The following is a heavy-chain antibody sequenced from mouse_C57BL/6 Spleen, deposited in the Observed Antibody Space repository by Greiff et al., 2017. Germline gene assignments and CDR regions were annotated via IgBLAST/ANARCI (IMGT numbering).Heavy chain of an antibody. Sequence: QVHVKQPGAELVRPGSSVKLSCKASGYTFTSYWMHWVKQRPIQGLEWIGNIDPSDSETHYNQKFKDKATLTVDKSSSTAYMQLSSLTSEDSAVYYCARGEYYGSSYGYFDYWGQGTTLTVSS. D-gene: IGHD1-1*01. J-gene: IGHJ2*01. CDR3: ARGEYYGSSYGYFDY. CDR1: GYTFTSYW. V-gene: IGHV1-52*01. CDR2: IDPSDSET.